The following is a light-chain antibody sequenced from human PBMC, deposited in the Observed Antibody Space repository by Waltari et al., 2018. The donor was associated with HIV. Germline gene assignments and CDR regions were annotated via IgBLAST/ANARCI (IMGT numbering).Light chain of an antibody. CDR2: EVS. CDR1: TKDVGLSLY. J-gene: IGLJ2*01. V-gene: IGLV2-8*01. Sequence: QSALTQPPSASGSPGQSVTIPCPGTTKDVGLSLYVSWYQQNPGEAPKLIIFEVSKRPSGVPDRFSGSKSGNTASLTVSGLQSEDEADYFCSSYAGSNTLLFGGGTKLTVL. CDR3: SSYAGSNTLL.